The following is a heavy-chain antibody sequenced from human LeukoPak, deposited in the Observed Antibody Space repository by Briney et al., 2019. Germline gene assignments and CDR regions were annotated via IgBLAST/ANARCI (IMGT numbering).Heavy chain of an antibody. D-gene: IGHD6-13*01. CDR2: INPNSGGT. Sequence: ASVKVSCKASGYTFTGYYMHWVRQAPGQGLEWMGWINPNSGGTNYAQKFQGRVTMTRDTSISTAYMELCRLRSDDTAVYYCARDSYIAAAGTCDYWGQGTLVTVSS. V-gene: IGHV1-2*02. CDR3: ARDSYIAAAGTCDY. CDR1: GYTFTGYY. J-gene: IGHJ4*02.